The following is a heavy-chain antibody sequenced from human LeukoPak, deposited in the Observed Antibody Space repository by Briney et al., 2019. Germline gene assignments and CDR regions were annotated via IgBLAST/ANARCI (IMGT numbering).Heavy chain of an antibody. CDR2: MNPDSGKT. CDR3: ARSSAYSSGWCEDYYYYGMDV. CDR1: GGTFSSYA. J-gene: IGHJ6*02. D-gene: IGHD6-19*01. Sequence: ASVKVSCKASGGTFSSYAISWVRQATGQGLEWMGWMNPDSGKTGYAQKFQGRVTMTRDTSISTAYMELSSLRSEDTAVYYCARSSAYSSGWCEDYYYYGMDVWGQGTTVTVSS. V-gene: IGHV1-8*02.